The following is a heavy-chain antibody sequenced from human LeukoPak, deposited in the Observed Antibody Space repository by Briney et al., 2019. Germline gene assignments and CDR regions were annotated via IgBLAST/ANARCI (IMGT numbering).Heavy chain of an antibody. CDR1: GGTFSSYA. CDR3: ASYYYYDSSGYYDFDY. D-gene: IGHD3-22*01. V-gene: IGHV1-69*05. Sequence: SVKVSCKASGGTFSSYAISWVRQAPGQGLEWMGGIIPILGTANYAQKFQGRVTITTDESTSTAYMELSSLRSEDTAVYYCASYYYYDSSGYYDFDYWGQGTLVTVSS. J-gene: IGHJ4*02. CDR2: IIPILGTA.